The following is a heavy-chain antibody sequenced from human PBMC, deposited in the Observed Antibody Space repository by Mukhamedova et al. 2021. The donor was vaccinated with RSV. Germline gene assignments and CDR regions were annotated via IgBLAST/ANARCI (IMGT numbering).Heavy chain of an antibody. CDR2: IGTGYST. V-gene: IGHV3-72*01. CDR3: ARTYHDKKLDL. J-gene: IGHJ4*02. D-gene: IGHD3-16*01. Sequence: IGTGYSTEYAASVKGSFTISRDGSKDSLYLQMNRLKAEDTGVYYCARTYHDKKLDLWGQGTLVTVSS.